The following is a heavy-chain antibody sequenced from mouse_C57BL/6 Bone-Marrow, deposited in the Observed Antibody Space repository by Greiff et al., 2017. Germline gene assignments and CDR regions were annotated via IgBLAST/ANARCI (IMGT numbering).Heavy chain of an antibody. CDR1: GYSFTDYH. V-gene: IGHV1-39*01. Sequence: EVQLVESGPELVKPGASVKISCKASGYSFTDYHMNWVKQSNGKSLEWIGVINPNYGTTSYNQKFKGKATLTVDQSSSTAYMQLNSLTSEDSAVYYGARGYDYDYAMDYWGQGTSVTVSS. D-gene: IGHD2-4*01. CDR3: ARGYDYDYAMDY. J-gene: IGHJ4*01. CDR2: INPNYGTT.